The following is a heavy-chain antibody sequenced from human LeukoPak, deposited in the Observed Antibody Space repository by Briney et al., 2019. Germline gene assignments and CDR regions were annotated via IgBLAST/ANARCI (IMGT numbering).Heavy chain of an antibody. CDR1: GYSFTSYW. D-gene: IGHD2-15*01. CDR2: IYPGDSDT. J-gene: IGHJ4*02. V-gene: IGHV5-51*01. CDR3: ARRGYCSGGSCYMFDY. Sequence: GESLKISCKGSGYSFTSYWIGWVRQMPGKGLEWMGIIYPGDSDTRYSPSFQGQVTISADKSISTAYLQWSSLKASDTAMYYCARRGYCSGGSCYMFDYWGQGTLVTVFS.